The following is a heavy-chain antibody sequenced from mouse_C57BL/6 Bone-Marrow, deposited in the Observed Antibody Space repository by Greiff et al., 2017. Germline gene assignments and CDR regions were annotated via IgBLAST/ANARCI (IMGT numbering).Heavy chain of an antibody. V-gene: IGHV14-4*01. Sequence: VQLQQSGAELVRPGASVKLSCTASGFNIKDDYMHWVKQRPEQGLEWIGWIDPENGDTEYASKFQGKATITADTSSNTAYLQLSSLTSEDTAVYYCTTGLRSYFDYWGQGTTLTVSS. CDR3: TTGLRSYFDY. J-gene: IGHJ2*01. CDR1: GFNIKDDY. D-gene: IGHD2-4*01. CDR2: IDPENGDT.